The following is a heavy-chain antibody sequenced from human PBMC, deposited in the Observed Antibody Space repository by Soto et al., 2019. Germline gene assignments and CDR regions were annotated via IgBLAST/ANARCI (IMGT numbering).Heavy chain of an antibody. Sequence: PGVSLRLSCQASGFNFDNYGMHWVRQAPGKGLEWVAVITYDGSNKYYADSVKGRFTISRDNSKNTLSLHLNTLKPEDTAVYHCAKDRVGGTFYTPLGFWGQGTLVTVSS. D-gene: IGHD1-7*01. CDR2: ITYDGSNK. CDR3: AKDRVGGTFYTPLGF. CDR1: GFNFDNYG. V-gene: IGHV3-30*18. J-gene: IGHJ4*02.